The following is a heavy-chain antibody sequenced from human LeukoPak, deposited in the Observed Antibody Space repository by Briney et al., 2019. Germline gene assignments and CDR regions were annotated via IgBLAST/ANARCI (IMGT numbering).Heavy chain of an antibody. Sequence: GGSLRLSCAASGFTFTNYWMSWVRQAPGKGLEWVANIKADGSEKFYVDSVKGRFTISRDNAKNSLYLQMNSLRAEDTAVYYCTRGYVGIDYWGQGTLVTVSS. CDR3: TRGYVGIDY. CDR2: IKADGSEK. CDR1: GFTFTNYW. V-gene: IGHV3-7*04. D-gene: IGHD5-12*01. J-gene: IGHJ4*02.